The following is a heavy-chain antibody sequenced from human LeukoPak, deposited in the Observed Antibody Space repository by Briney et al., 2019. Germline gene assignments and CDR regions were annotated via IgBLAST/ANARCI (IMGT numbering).Heavy chain of an antibody. D-gene: IGHD2-15*01. Sequence: SETLSLTCTVSGVSISSYYWSWIRQPPGKGLEWIGYIYYSGRTNYNPSLKSRVTISGDTSKNQFSLKLSSVTAADTAVYYCARLAESYGDYYYYYYMDVWGKGTTVTISS. V-gene: IGHV4-59*01. CDR3: ARLAESYGDYYYYYYMDV. J-gene: IGHJ6*03. CDR2: IYYSGRT. CDR1: GVSISSYY.